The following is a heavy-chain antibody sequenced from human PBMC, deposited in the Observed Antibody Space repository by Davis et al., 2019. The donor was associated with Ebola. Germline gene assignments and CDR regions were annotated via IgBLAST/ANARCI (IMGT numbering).Heavy chain of an antibody. D-gene: IGHD3-16*01. J-gene: IGHJ6*04. CDR3: ASTGDYGMDV. Sequence: MPSETLSLTCTVSGGPISSGDYYWSWIRQPPGKGLEWIGYIYYSGSTYYNPSLKSRVTISVDTSKNQFSLKLSSVTAADTAVYYCASTGDYGMDVWGKGTTVTVSS. V-gene: IGHV4-30-4*01. CDR1: GGPISSGDYY. CDR2: IYYSGST.